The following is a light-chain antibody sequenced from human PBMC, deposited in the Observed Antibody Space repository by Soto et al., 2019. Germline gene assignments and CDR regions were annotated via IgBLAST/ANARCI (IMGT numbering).Light chain of an antibody. Sequence: QSVLTQPPSVSGAPGQRVTISCTGSSSNIGAGYDVHWYQQLPGTAPKLLIYGNSNRPSGVPDRCSGSKSGTSASLAITVLRAEYEADYYCQSYDSSLSGYVFGTGTKLTVL. J-gene: IGLJ1*01. CDR2: GNS. V-gene: IGLV1-40*01. CDR3: QSYDSSLSGYV. CDR1: SSNIGAGYD.